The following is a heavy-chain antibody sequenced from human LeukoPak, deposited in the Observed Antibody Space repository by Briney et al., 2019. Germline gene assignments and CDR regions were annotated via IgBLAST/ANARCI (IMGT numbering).Heavy chain of an antibody. V-gene: IGHV4-34*01. D-gene: IGHD1-1*01. Sequence: PSETLSLTCAVYGESFSDYYWSWIRQPPEKGLEWIGQISHDGNTNYNPSLKSRVILSTDTSKNQFSLRLTSVTTADTAIYYCARRRDWNDVLDSWGQGTPVTVSS. CDR2: ISHDGNT. CDR1: GESFSDYY. CDR3: ARRRDWNDVLDS. J-gene: IGHJ4*02.